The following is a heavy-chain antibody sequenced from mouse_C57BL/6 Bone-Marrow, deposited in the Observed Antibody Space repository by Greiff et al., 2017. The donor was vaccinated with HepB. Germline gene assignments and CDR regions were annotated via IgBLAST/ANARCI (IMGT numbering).Heavy chain of an antibody. J-gene: IGHJ3*01. CDR3: ASSGGFAD. CDR2: ISSGGSYT. D-gene: IGHD3-2*02. CDR1: GFTFSSSG. V-gene: IGHV5-6*01. Sequence: EVMLVESGGDLVKPGGSLKLSCAASGFTFSSSGMSWVRQTPDKRLEWVATISSGGSYTYYPDSVKGRFTISRDNAKNTLYLQMSSLKSEDTAMYYCASSGGFADWGQGTLVTVSA.